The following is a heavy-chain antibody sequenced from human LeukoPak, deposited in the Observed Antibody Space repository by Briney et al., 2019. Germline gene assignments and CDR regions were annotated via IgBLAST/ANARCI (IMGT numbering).Heavy chain of an antibody. D-gene: IGHD5-24*01. V-gene: IGHV3-74*01. CDR2: INTDGSST. J-gene: IGHJ4*02. CDR3: ARESRWLHKAGDY. CDR1: GFTFSSYW. Sequence: PGGSLRLSCAASGFTFSSYWMHWVRHAPGKGLVWVSRINTDGSSTSYADSVKGRFTISRDNAKNTLYLQMNSLRAEDTAVYYCARESRWLHKAGDYWGQGTLVTVSS.